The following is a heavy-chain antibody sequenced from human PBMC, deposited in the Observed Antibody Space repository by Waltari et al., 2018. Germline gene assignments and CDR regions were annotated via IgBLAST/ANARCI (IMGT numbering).Heavy chain of an antibody. CDR1: GYSISSGYY. V-gene: IGHV4-38-2*02. CDR2: IYHSGST. Sequence: QVQLQESGPGLVKPSETLSLTCAFSGYSISSGYYWGRIRLPPGKGMEWIGSIYHSGSTYYNPSLKSRVTISVDTSKNQFSLKLSSVTAADTAVYYCARDLGYYDSSGYYSTPTDYWGQGTLVTVSS. CDR3: ARDLGYYDSSGYYSTPTDY. D-gene: IGHD3-22*01. J-gene: IGHJ4*02.